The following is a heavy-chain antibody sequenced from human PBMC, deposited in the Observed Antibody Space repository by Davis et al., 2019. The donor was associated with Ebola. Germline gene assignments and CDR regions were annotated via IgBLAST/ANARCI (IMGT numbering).Heavy chain of an antibody. CDR2: IYHSGST. V-gene: IGHV4-34*01. CDR3: ASLRLYLGAFDI. D-gene: IGHD2-21*02. Sequence: MPSETLSLTCAVYGGSFSGYYWSWIRQPPGKGLEWIGEIYHSGSTNYNPSLKSRVTISVDTSKNQFSLKLSSVTAADTAVYYCASLRLYLGAFDIWGQGTMVTVSS. J-gene: IGHJ3*02. CDR1: GGSFSGYY.